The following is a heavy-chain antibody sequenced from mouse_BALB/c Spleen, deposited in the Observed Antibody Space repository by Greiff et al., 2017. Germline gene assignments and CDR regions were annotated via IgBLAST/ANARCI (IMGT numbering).Heavy chain of an antibody. CDR3: ARARDYGGGWFAY. CDR1: GYAFTNYL. J-gene: IGHJ3*01. CDR2: INPGSGGT. Sequence: QVQLQQSGAELVRPGTSVKVSCKASGYAFTNYLIEWVKQRPGQGLEWIGVINPGSGGTNYNEKFKGKATLTADKSSSTAYMQLSSLTSDDSAVYFCARARDYGGGWFAYWGQGTLVTVSA. D-gene: IGHD2-4*01. V-gene: IGHV1-54*01.